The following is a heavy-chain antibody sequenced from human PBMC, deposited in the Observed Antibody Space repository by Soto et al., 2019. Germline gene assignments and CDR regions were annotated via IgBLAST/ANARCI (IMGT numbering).Heavy chain of an antibody. CDR2: ISGSGGST. J-gene: IGHJ4*02. CDR3: AKDLREQSYYFDY. D-gene: IGHD6-19*01. Sequence: PGGSLRLSCEASGFTFSSYAMSWVRQAPGKGLEWVSAISGSGGSTYYADSVKGRFTISRDYSKNTLYLQMNSLRAEDTAVYYCAKDLREQSYYFDYWGQGTLVTVSS. V-gene: IGHV3-23*01. CDR1: GFTFSSYA.